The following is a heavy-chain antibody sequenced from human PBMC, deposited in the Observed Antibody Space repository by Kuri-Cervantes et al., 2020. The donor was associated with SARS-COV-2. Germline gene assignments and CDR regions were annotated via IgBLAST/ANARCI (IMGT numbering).Heavy chain of an antibody. V-gene: IGHV1-69*04. CDR3: VKSYSNYVGYYYYYMDV. CDR1: GGTFSSYA. J-gene: IGHJ6*03. Sequence: SVKVSCKASGGTFSSYAISWVRQAPGQGLEWMGRIIPILGTANYAQKFQGRVTITADKSTSTAYMELSSLRSEDTAVYYCVKSYSNYVGYYYYYMDVWGKGTTVTVSS. D-gene: IGHD4-11*01. CDR2: IIPILGTA.